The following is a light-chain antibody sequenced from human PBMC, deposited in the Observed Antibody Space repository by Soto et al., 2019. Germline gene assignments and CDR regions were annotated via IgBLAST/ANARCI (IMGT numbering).Light chain of an antibody. J-gene: IGKJ5*01. Sequence: EIVLTQPPVTLSLSPGERATLSCRASQSITSKLAWYQQKPGQAPRLLIYGVSTRATDIPARFSGSGSGTEFTLTISSLESEDFAVYYCQQYNNWPPITFGQGTRLEI. V-gene: IGKV3-15*01. CDR1: QSITSK. CDR2: GVS. CDR3: QQYNNWPPIT.